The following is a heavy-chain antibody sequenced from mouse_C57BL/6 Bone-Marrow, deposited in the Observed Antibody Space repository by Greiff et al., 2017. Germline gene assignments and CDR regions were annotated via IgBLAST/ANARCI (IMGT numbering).Heavy chain of an antibody. CDR2: IDPENGDT. D-gene: IGHD4-1*01. Sequence: EVQLQQSGAELVRPGASVKLSCTASGFNIKDDYMHWVKQRPEQGLEWIGWIDPENGDTEYASKFQGKATITADTSSNTAYLQLSSLTSEDTAVYYCTTLTGGYFDVWGTGTTVTVSS. CDR3: TTLTGGYFDV. J-gene: IGHJ1*03. CDR1: GFNIKDDY. V-gene: IGHV14-4*01.